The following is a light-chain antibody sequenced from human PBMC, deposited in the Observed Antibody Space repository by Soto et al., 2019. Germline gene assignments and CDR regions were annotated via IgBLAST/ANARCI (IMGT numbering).Light chain of an antibody. CDR3: GSWDSSLSAYV. CDR2: DDN. CDR1: SSNIARRS. Sequence: QSVLTQPPSASATPGQRVTISCSGSSSNIARRSVYWYQQLPGTAPKLLIYDDNKRPSGIPDRFSGSKSGTSATLGITGFQTGDEADYYCGSWDSSLSAYVFGTGTKVTVL. J-gene: IGLJ1*01. V-gene: IGLV1-51*01.